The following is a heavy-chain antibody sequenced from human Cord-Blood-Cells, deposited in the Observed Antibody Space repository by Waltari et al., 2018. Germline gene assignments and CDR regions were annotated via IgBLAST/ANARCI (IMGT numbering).Heavy chain of an antibody. CDR2: IIPRFGTP. V-gene: IGHV1-69*01. Sequence: QVQLVQSGAEVKRPGSSVKVSCKASGGISSTFRWVRQAPGHGLDWMGGIIPRFGTPNYAQNFQDRVTITADASTNTVYVQLSSLRSEDTAVYYCVTVASRRPYWGQGTLVSVSS. D-gene: IGHD6-6*01. CDR1: GGISSTF. CDR3: VTVASRRPY. J-gene: IGHJ1*01.